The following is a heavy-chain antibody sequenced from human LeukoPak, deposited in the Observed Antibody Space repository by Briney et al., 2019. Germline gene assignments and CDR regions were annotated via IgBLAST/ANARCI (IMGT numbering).Heavy chain of an antibody. D-gene: IGHD3-9*01. CDR1: GDFITAYY. CDR2: IYYSGST. J-gene: IGHJ4*02. Sequence: SETLSLTCTVSGDFITAYYWSWIRQPPGKGLEWIGYIYYSGSTNYNPSLKSRVTISVDTSKNQFSLKLRSVTAADTAVYYCARVTGYMIEDYFDYWGQGILVTVSS. V-gene: IGHV4-59*01. CDR3: ARVTGYMIEDYFDY.